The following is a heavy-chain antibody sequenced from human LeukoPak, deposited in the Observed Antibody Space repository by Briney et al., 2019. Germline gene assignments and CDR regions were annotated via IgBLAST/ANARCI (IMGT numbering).Heavy chain of an antibody. CDR1: GFTFSDYH. CDR3: ARSTLYDILTEYYFDY. J-gene: IGHJ4*02. Sequence: TGGSLRLSCVASGFTFSDYHMSWIRQAPGKGLEWVSYISSSSSYTNYADSVKGRFTISRGSAKNSLYLQMNSLRAEDTAVYYCARSTLYDILTEYYFDYWGQGTLVTVSS. CDR2: ISSSSSYT. D-gene: IGHD3-9*01. V-gene: IGHV3-11*03.